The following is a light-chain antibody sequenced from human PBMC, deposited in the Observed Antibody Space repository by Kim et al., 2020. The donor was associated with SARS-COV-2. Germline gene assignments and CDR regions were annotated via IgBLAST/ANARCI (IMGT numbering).Light chain of an antibody. V-gene: IGLV1-40*01. CDR2: GNS. CDR3: QSYDSSLSGSVV. J-gene: IGLJ1*01. CDR1: SSNIGAGYD. Sequence: RVTISCTGSSSNIGAGYDVHWYQQLPGTAPKLLIYGNSNRPSGVPDRFSGSKSGTSASLAITGLQAEDEADYCCQSYDSSLSGSVVFGTGTKVTVL.